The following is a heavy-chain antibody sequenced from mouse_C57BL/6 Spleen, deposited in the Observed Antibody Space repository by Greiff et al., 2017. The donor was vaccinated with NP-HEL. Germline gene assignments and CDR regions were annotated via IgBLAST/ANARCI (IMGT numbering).Heavy chain of an antibody. Sequence: EVQGVESVAELVRPGASVKLSCTASGFNIKNTYMHWVKQRPEQGLEWIGRIDPANGNTKYAPKFQGKATIPADTSSNTAYLQLSSLTSEDTAIYYCARYGSSLYYFDYWGQGTTLTVSS. J-gene: IGHJ2*01. CDR1: GFNIKNTY. CDR3: ARYGSSLYYFDY. V-gene: IGHV14-3*01. D-gene: IGHD1-1*01. CDR2: IDPANGNT.